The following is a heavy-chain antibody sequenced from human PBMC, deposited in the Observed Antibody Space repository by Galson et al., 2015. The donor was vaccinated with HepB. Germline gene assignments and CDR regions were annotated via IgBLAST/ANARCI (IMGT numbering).Heavy chain of an antibody. V-gene: IGHV3-23*01. CDR3: AKDGTTSWYEGWFDP. CDR1: GFTFNYA. Sequence: SLRLSCAVSGFTFNYAMTWVRQAPGKGLEWVSSITGSGGSTWYADSVKGRFTISRDNSKNTVYLQMNSLTVEDTAVYYCAKDGTTSWYEGWFDPWGQGTLVIVSS. J-gene: IGHJ5*02. D-gene: IGHD6-13*01. CDR2: ITGSGGST.